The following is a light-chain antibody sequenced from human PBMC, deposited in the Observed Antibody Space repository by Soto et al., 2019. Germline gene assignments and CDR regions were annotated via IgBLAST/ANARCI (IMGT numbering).Light chain of an antibody. J-gene: IGKJ5*01. CDR3: QQYGSSPPIT. V-gene: IGKV3-20*01. CDR1: QSVSSNY. Sequence: EIVLTQSPGTLSLSPGERATLSCRASQSVSSNYLAWYHQKPGQAPRLLIYGASSRATGILDRFSGSGSGTDFTLTISRLEPEDFAVYYCQQYGSSPPITFGQGTRLEIK. CDR2: GAS.